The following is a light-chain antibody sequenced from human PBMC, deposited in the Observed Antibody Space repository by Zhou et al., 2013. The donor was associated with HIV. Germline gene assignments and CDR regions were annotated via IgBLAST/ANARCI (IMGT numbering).Light chain of an antibody. CDR1: QGIRND. CDR3: LQDHNYPYT. Sequence: AIQMTQSPSSLSASVGDRVTITCRASQGIRNDLAWYQQKPGNAPKLLIYAASILQSGVPSRFSGRGSGTDFTLTINSLQPEDFATYYCLQDHNYPYTFGQGTKLEIK. J-gene: IGKJ2*01. V-gene: IGKV1-6*01. CDR2: AAS.